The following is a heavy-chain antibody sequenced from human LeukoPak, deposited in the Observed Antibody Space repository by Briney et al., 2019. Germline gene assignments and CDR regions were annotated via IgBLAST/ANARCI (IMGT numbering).Heavy chain of an antibody. Sequence: SQTLSLTCAMSGDRFSSNSATWNWIRKSPSRGLEWLGRTYYRSKWYNEYAASVKSRTTINPDTSKNQFSLHLNSVTPEDTAVYYCAGSHSSTWYPDCWGQGTLVTVSS. J-gene: IGHJ4*02. V-gene: IGHV6-1*01. CDR1: GDRFSSNSAT. CDR2: TYYRSKWYN. D-gene: IGHD6-13*01. CDR3: AGSHSSTWYPDC.